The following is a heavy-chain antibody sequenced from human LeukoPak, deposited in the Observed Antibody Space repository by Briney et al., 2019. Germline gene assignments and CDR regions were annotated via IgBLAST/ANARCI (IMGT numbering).Heavy chain of an antibody. Sequence: PGGSLRLSCAASGFIFSSYSMNWVRQAPGKGLEWVSSISSSSSYIYYADSVKGRFTISRDNAKNSLYLQMNSLRAEDTAVYYCARLPADDSVFDYWGQGTLVTVSS. J-gene: IGHJ4*02. D-gene: IGHD2-15*01. CDR2: ISSSSSYI. CDR1: GFIFSSYS. CDR3: ARLPADDSVFDY. V-gene: IGHV3-21*01.